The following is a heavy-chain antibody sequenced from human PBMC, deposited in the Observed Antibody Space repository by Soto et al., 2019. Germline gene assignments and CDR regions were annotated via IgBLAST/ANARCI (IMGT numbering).Heavy chain of an antibody. CDR1: GYPFTHYY. D-gene: IGHD1-1*01. Sequence: QVQVVQSGAEVKKPGASVSISCKTSGYPFTHYYMSWVRQAPGRGLGWMGKINPDGGATTFAQNFQGRITIASDASTATVYMERSSLTSDDTTVYYCARGRRYTFWGQGTLVSVSS. J-gene: IGHJ4*02. V-gene: IGHV1-46*01. CDR3: ARGRRYTF. CDR2: INPDGGAT.